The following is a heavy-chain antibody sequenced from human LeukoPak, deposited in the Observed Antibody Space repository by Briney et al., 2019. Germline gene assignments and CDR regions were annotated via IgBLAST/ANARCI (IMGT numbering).Heavy chain of an antibody. CDR3: EGLVGRYSSGLYYYYFDY. V-gene: IGHV4-4*02. J-gene: IGHJ4*02. D-gene: IGHD3-22*01. CDR2: MYLSGTT. CDR1: GDSINSLDL. Sequence: KASETLSLTCTVSGDSINSLDLWSWVRQPPGKGLEWIGEMYLSGTTHSNPSVKSRVTISIDKSKNQFFLNLSSVTAADTAVYYCEGLVGRYSSGLYYYYFDYWGQGTLVTVSS.